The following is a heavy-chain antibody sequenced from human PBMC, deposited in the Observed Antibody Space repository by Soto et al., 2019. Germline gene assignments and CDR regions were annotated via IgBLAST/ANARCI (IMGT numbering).Heavy chain of an antibody. CDR3: AKGGRQWMVTSDFNY. D-gene: IGHD6-19*01. Sequence: GGSLRLSCAASGFTFSSDWMHWVRQAPGKGLEWVAVVSHDGRNTHYADSVKGRFTISRDSSKNTVSLEMTSLRAEDTAVYYCAKGGRQWMVTSDFNYWGKGALVTGSS. V-gene: IGHV3-30*18. CDR2: VSHDGRNT. CDR1: GFTFSSDW. J-gene: IGHJ4*02.